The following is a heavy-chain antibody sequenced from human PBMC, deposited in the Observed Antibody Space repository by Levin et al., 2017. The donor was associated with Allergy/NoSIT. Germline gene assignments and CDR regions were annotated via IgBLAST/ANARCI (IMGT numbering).Heavy chain of an antibody. D-gene: IGHD2-21*01. CDR2: IIPKFGTA. V-gene: IGHV1-69*06. CDR1: GDTFNNYA. Sequence: KISCKASGDTFNNYAIGWVRQAPGQGLEWLGDIIPKFGTAQYAQKFQGRLTLTADKSANTAYMDLNSLRSEDTAVYYCARQKAIPNYFYGMDVWGQGTTVIVSS. CDR3: ARQKAIPNYFYGMDV. J-gene: IGHJ6*02.